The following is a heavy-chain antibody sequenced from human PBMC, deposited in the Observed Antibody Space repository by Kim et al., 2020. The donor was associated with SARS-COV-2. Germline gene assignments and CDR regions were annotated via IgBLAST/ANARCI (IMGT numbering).Heavy chain of an antibody. Sequence: GGSLRLSCAASGFTVSSNYMSWVRQAPGKGLEWVSVIYSGGSTYYADSVKGRFNISRHNSQTTLYPQMNSVRAEDTAAYYCAREGARDGYNLGYFDYWGQGTLVTVSS. V-gene: IGHV3-53*04. CDR2: IYSGGST. D-gene: IGHD5-12*01. CDR3: AREGARDGYNLGYFDY. J-gene: IGHJ4*02. CDR1: GFTVSSNY.